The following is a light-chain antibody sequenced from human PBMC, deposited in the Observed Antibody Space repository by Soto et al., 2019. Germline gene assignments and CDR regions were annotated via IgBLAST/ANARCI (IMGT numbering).Light chain of an antibody. CDR1: QSVGDNL. CDR3: HHYGSAPWT. CDR2: GAS. Sequence: EIVLTQSPGTLSLSPGERATLSCGASQSVGDNLLAWYHQSPGQAPRLLIYGASSRATGIPDRFSGSGSGTDFTLTIDRLEPEDFALYFCHHYGSAPWTFGQGTEVEIK. J-gene: IGKJ1*01. V-gene: IGKV3-20*01.